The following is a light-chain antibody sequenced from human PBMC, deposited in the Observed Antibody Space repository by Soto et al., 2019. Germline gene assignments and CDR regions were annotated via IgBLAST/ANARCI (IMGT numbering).Light chain of an antibody. CDR1: SSDIGAYNY. J-gene: IGLJ2*01. V-gene: IGLV2-14*03. CDR3: SSYTGGTTYWI. CDR2: EVS. Sequence: QSVLTQPASMSGSPGQSISISCTGTSSDIGAYNYVSWYQQHPGKAPKLIIFEVSNRPSGVSNRFSGSKSGNTASLTISGLQPEDEADYHCSSYTGGTTYWIFGGGTKVTVL.